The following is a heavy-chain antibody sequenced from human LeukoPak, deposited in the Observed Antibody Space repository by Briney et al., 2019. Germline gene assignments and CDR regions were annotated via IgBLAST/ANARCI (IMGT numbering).Heavy chain of an antibody. Sequence: SQALSLTCTVSGGSISSGSYYWSWIRQPAGKGLEWIGRIYTSGSTNYNPSLKSRVTMSVDTSKNQFSLKLSSVTAADTAVYYCAGARYSYGKPYYFDYWGQGTLVTVSS. D-gene: IGHD5-18*01. CDR3: AGARYSYGKPYYFDY. CDR2: IYTSGST. J-gene: IGHJ4*02. CDR1: GGSISSGSYY. V-gene: IGHV4-61*02.